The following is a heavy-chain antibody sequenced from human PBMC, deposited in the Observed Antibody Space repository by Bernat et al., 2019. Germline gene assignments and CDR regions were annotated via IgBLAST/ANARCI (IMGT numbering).Heavy chain of an antibody. CDR1: GYTFTTYA. J-gene: IGHJ4*02. V-gene: IGHV7-4-1*02. D-gene: IGHD3-3*01. Sequence: QVQLVQSGSELKKPGSSVKVSCKASGYTFTTYAINWVRQAPGQGLEWIGWINTNTGNPTYAQGFTGRFAFSLDTSVSTAYLQISSLKAEDTAMYYCVRPRGWSGYYSFESWGQGTLVTVSS. CDR2: INTNTGNP. CDR3: VRPRGWSGYYSFES.